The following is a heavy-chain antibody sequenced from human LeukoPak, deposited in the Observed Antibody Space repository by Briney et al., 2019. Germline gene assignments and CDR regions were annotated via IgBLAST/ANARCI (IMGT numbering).Heavy chain of an antibody. V-gene: IGHV5-51*01. Sequence: GESLKISCKGSGYSFTNYWIGWVRQMPGKGLEWMGIIYPGDSDTTYSPSFQGQVTISADKSISTTYLQWSSLKASDTAMYYCARQGVLYHFAYWGQGTLVTASS. CDR1: GYSFTNYW. CDR3: ARQGVLYHFAY. J-gene: IGHJ4*02. CDR2: IYPGDSDT. D-gene: IGHD2-2*02.